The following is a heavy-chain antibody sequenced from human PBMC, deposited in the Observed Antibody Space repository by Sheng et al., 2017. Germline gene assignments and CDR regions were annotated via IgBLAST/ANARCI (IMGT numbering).Heavy chain of an antibody. CDR3: ARDPDASGYFDS. J-gene: IGHJ4*02. Sequence: QVHLVQSGTEVKKPGSSVKVSCKTPRGTFSNYAISWVRQAPGQGLEWVGGIFPVFGRPNYAQKFLGRVTISTDDSTSTAYIELTSLKSDDTAVYYCARDPDASGYFDSWGQGTLVTVSS. V-gene: IGHV1-69*05. D-gene: IGHD3-16*01. CDR1: RGTFSNYA. CDR2: IFPVFGRP.